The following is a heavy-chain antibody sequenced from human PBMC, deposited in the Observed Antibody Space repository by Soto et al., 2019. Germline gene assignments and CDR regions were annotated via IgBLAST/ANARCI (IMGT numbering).Heavy chain of an antibody. J-gene: IGHJ6*02. D-gene: IGHD3-10*01. CDR3: ASEAQVITMVRGTPYYYYGMDV. Sequence: ASVKVSCKASGYTFTSYGISWVRQAPGQGLEWMGWISAYNGNTNYAQKLQGRVTMTTDTSTSTAYMELRSLRSDDTAVYYCASEAQVITMVRGTPYYYYGMDVWGQGTTVTVSS. CDR2: ISAYNGNT. CDR1: GYTFTSYG. V-gene: IGHV1-18*04.